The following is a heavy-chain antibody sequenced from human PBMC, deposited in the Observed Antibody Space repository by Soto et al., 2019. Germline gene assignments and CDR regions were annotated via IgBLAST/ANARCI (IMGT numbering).Heavy chain of an antibody. CDR3: ARGTGY. D-gene: IGHD1-1*01. CDR2: IYYSGST. CDR1: GDSVSSATYY. Sequence: QVQLQESGPGLVKPSETLSLTCTVSGDSVSSATYYWSWIRQPPGKGLEWIGYIYYSGSTNYNPSLKSRVTISFDTSKNHFSLKLTSVTAADTAVYYCARGTGYWGQGTLVTVSS. V-gene: IGHV4-61*03. J-gene: IGHJ4*02.